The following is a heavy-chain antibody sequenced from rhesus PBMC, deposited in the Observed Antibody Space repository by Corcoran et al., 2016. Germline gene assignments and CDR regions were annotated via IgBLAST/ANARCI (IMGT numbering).Heavy chain of an antibody. Sequence: QVQLQESGPGVVKPSANLSLTCAVSGGPLSDSHRWILTRQPSGNGLEWIGYIYGSSTSTNYNPTLKSRVTISKDTSKNQFSLKLSSVTAADTAVYYCARTIATVIRYYFDYWGQGVLVTVSS. CDR1: GGPLSDSHR. V-gene: IGHV4S10*01. CDR2: IYGSSTST. CDR3: ARTIATVIRYYFDY. J-gene: IGHJ4*01. D-gene: IGHD5-36*01.